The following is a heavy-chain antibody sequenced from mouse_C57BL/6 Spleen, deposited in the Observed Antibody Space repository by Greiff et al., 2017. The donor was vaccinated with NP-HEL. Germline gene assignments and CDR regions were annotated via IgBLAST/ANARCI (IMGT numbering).Heavy chain of an antibody. V-gene: IGHV1-75*01. CDR2: IFPGSGST. CDR3: ARSGRYYYGSSYNYAMDY. Sequence: VQLQQSGPELVKPGASVKISCKASGYTFTDYYINWVKQRPGQGLEWIGWIFPGSGSTYYNEKVKGKATLTVDKSSSTAYMLLSSLTSEDSAVYFCARSGRYYYGSSYNYAMDYWGQGTSVTVSS. D-gene: IGHD1-1*01. J-gene: IGHJ4*01. CDR1: GYTFTDYY.